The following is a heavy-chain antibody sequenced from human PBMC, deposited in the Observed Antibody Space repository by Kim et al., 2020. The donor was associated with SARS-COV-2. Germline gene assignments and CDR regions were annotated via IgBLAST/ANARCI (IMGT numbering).Heavy chain of an antibody. J-gene: IGHJ5*02. CDR1: GFTFSSYE. Sequence: GGSLRLSCAASGFTFSSYEMNWVRQAPGKGLEWVSYISSSGSTIYYADSVKGRFTISRDNAKNSLYLQMNSLRAEDTAVYYCARENLELGGFDPWGQGTLVTVSS. CDR2: ISSSGSTI. V-gene: IGHV3-48*03. CDR3: ARENLELGGFDP. D-gene: IGHD1-7*01.